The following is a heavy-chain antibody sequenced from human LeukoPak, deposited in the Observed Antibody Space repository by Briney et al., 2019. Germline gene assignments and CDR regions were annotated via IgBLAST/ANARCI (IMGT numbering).Heavy chain of an antibody. Sequence: PGGSLRLSCAASGFTFSSNYMSWVRQAPGKGLEWVSVIYSGGSTYYADSVKGRFTISRDNSKNTLYLQMNSLRAEDTAVYYCARDHDSSDDHNFYYWGQGTLVTVSS. D-gene: IGHD3-22*01. V-gene: IGHV3-66*01. J-gene: IGHJ4*02. CDR1: GFTFSSNY. CDR3: ARDHDSSDDHNFYY. CDR2: IYSGGST.